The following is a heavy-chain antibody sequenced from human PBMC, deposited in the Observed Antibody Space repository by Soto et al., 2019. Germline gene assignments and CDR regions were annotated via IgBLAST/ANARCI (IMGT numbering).Heavy chain of an antibody. V-gene: IGHV3-23*01. J-gene: IGHJ6*02. CDR1: GFTFSSYA. D-gene: IGHD1-1*01. CDR3: AKPLGYYDYYYGMDV. Sequence: PGGSLRLSCAASGFTFSSYAMSWVRQAPGKGLEWVSAISGSGGSTYYADSVKGRFTISRDTSKNTLYLQMNSLRAEDTAVYYCAKPLGYYDYYYGMDVWGQGTTVTVPS. CDR2: ISGSGGST.